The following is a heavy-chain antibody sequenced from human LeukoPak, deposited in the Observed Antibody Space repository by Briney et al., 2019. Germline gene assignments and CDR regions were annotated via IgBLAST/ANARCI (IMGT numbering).Heavy chain of an antibody. D-gene: IGHD6-6*01. CDR1: GGTFSSYA. V-gene: IGHV1-69*05. J-gene: IGHJ6*03. CDR3: ARDREEGYSSSSGPYYYYMDV. CDR2: IIPIFGTA. Sequence: SVKVSCKASGGTFSSYAISWVRQAPGQGLEWMGGIIPIFGTANYAQKFQGRVTITTDESTSTAYMELSSLRSEDTAVYYCARDREEGYSSSSGPYYYYMDVWGKGTTVTVSS.